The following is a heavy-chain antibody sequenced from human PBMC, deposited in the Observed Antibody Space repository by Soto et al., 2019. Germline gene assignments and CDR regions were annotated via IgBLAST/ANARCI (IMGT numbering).Heavy chain of an antibody. Sequence: QVQLQQWGAGLLKPSETRSLTCAVYGGSFSGYYWSWIRQPPGKGLEWIGEINHSGSTNYNPSLKSRVTISVDTSKNQFSLKLSSVTAADTAVYYCARSPGVMVDYWGQGTLVTVSS. J-gene: IGHJ4*02. D-gene: IGHD2-8*01. CDR3: ARSPGVMVDY. V-gene: IGHV4-34*01. CDR2: INHSGST. CDR1: GGSFSGYY.